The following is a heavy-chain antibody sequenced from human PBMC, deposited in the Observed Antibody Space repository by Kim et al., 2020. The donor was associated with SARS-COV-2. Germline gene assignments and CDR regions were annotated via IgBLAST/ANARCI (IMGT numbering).Heavy chain of an antibody. CDR3: ASTYDSSGYYYGDYYFQH. V-gene: IGHV1-2*02. CDR2: INPNSGGT. CDR1: GYTFTGYY. Sequence: ASVKVSCKASGYTFTGYYMHWVRQAPGQGLEWMGWINPNSGGTNYAQKFQGRVTMTRDTSISTAYMELSRLRSDDTAVYYCASTYDSSGYYYGDYYFQHWGQGTLVTVSS. D-gene: IGHD3-22*01. J-gene: IGHJ1*01.